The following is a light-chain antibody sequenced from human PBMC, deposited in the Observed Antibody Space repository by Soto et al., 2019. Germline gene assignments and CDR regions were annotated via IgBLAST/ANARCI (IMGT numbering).Light chain of an antibody. CDR3: MQSLQTRYT. CDR2: LGS. CDR1: QSLLHFNGYNY. J-gene: IGKJ2*01. Sequence: IVLTQSPLSLPVTPGEPSSISCRSSQSLLHFNGYNYLDWYLQRPGQSPQLLIYLGSNRASGVPDRFSGSGSGTDFTLKISRVEAEDVGVYYCMQSLQTRYTFGQGTKVDIK. V-gene: IGKV2-28*01.